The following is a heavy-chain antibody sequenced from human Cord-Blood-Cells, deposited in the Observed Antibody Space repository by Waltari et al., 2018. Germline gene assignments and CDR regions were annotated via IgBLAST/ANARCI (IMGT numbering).Heavy chain of an antibody. D-gene: IGHD3-22*01. J-gene: IGHJ5*02. CDR2: INHSGST. Sequence: QVQLQQWGAGLLKPSETLSLTCAVYGGSFSGYYWSWIRQPPGKGLEWIGEINHSGSTNYKPSIKSGVTISVDTSKNQFSLKLSSVTAADTAVYYCARSSNYYDSSGYPNWFDPWGQGTLVTVSS. V-gene: IGHV4-34*01. CDR3: ARSSNYYDSSGYPNWFDP. CDR1: GGSFSGYY.